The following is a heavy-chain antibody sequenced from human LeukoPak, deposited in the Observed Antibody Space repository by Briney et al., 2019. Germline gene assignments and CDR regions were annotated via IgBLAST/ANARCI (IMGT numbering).Heavy chain of an antibody. CDR2: IFGSGDST. Sequence: TGGSLRLSCAASGFTISTYGMNWVRQAPRKGLEWVSVIFGSGDSTYYADSVKGRFTISRDRSKNTLYLEMHSLRADDTAVYYCAKTQWKVGATDYFDYWGHGILVTVSS. D-gene: IGHD1-26*01. V-gene: IGHV3-23*01. J-gene: IGHJ4*01. CDR3: AKTQWKVGATDYFDY. CDR1: GFTISTYG.